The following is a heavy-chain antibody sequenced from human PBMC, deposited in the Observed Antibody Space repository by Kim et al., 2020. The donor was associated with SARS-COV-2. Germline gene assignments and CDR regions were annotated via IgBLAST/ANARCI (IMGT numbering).Heavy chain of an antibody. CDR2: ISGSGGST. Sequence: GGSLRLSCAASGFTFSSYAMSWVRQAPGKGLEWVSAISGSGGSTYYADSVKGRFTISRDNSKNTLYLQMNSLRAEDTAVYYCAKIRSMEWLLSPFDYWGQGTLVTVSS. CDR3: AKIRSMEWLLSPFDY. D-gene: IGHD3-3*01. CDR1: GFTFSSYA. V-gene: IGHV3-23*01. J-gene: IGHJ4*02.